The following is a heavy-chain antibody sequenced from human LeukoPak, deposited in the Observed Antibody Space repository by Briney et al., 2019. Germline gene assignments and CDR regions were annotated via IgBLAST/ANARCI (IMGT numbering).Heavy chain of an antibody. J-gene: IGHJ4*02. CDR1: GYTFTCYY. D-gene: IGHD3-10*01. CDR2: INSNSGGT. Sequence: ASVKVSCKASGYTFTCYYLHWVRQAPGQGLEWMGWINSNSGGTNYAQKFQDRVTMTRDTSITTAYMELSRLRSDDTAVYYCARDRVWFVHYFDYWGQGTLVTVSS. V-gene: IGHV1-2*02. CDR3: ARDRVWFVHYFDY.